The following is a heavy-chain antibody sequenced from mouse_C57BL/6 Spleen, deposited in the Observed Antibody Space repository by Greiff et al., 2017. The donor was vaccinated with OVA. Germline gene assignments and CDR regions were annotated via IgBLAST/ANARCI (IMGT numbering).Heavy chain of an antibody. J-gene: IGHJ1*03. CDR1: GYTFTSYW. CDR3: ERGSYDRYFDV. D-gene: IGHD2-12*01. CDR2: IHPNSGST. Sequence: VQLQQPGAELVKPGASVKLSCKASGYTFTSYWMHWVKQRPGQGLEWIGLIHPNSGSTNYNEKFKGKATLTVDKSSSTAYMQLSSLTSEDSAVYDCERGSYDRYFDVWGTGTTVTVSS. V-gene: IGHV1-64*01.